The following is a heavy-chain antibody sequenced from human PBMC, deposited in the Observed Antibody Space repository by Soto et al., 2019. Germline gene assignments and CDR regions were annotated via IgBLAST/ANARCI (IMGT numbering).Heavy chain of an antibody. CDR2: IYYSGST. D-gene: IGHD6-6*01. J-gene: IGHJ3*02. Sequence: QLQLQESGPGLVKPSETLSLTCTVSGGSISSSSYYWGWIRQPPGKGLEWIGSIYYSGSTYYNPSLKSRVTISVDTSKNQFSLKLSSVTAADTAVYYCASRPWPSSNAFDIWGQGTMVTVSS. CDR3: ASRPWPSSNAFDI. CDR1: GGSISSSSYY. V-gene: IGHV4-39*01.